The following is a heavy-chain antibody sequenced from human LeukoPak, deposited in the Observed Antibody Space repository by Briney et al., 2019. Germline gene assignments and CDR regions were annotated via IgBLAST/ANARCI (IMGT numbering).Heavy chain of an antibody. Sequence: SQTLSLTCTVSGGSISSGSYYWSWIRQPAGKGLEWIGRIYTSGSTNYNPSLKSRVTISVDTSKNQFSLKLSSVTAADTAVYYCARNRIAVAVFDYWGQGTLVTVSS. D-gene: IGHD6-19*01. V-gene: IGHV4-61*02. CDR2: IYTSGST. CDR3: ARNRIAVAVFDY. J-gene: IGHJ4*02. CDR1: GGSISSGSYY.